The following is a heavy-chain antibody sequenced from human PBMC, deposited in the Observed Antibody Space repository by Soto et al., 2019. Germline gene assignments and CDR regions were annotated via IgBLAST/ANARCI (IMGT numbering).Heavy chain of an antibody. D-gene: IGHD6-19*01. CDR3: ARMYSSGSGWFHP. Sequence: SETLSLTCFVSGYSITAGGYHWSWIRHHPGKGLEWIGSFYSSGSIIYNPSLRSRVSISGDTSSNQFSMSLTSVTAADTARYYCARMYSSGSGWFHPWGQGTLVTVSS. J-gene: IGHJ5*02. CDR1: GYSITAGGYH. V-gene: IGHV4-31*03. CDR2: FYSSGSI.